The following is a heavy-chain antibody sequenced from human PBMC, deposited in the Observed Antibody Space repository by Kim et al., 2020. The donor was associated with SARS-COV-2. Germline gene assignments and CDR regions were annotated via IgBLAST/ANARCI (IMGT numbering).Heavy chain of an antibody. V-gene: IGHV4-31*02. D-gene: IGHD5-18*01. Sequence: PSLKSRVTISVDTSKNQFSLKLSSVTAADTAVYYCASRRGYSYGPDAFDIWGQGTMVTVSS. J-gene: IGHJ3*02. CDR3: ASRRGYSYGPDAFDI.